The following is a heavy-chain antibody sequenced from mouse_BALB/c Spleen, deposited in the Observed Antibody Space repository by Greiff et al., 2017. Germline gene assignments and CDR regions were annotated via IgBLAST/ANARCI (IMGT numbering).Heavy chain of an antibody. Sequence: VKVVESGPGLVAPSQSLSITCTVSGFSLTSYGVHWVRQPPGKGLEWLGVIWAGGSTNYNSALMSRLSISKDNTKSQVFLKMNSLQTDDTAMYYCARGTALYAMDYWGQGASVTVSS. V-gene: IGHV2-9*02. CDR2: IWAGGST. J-gene: IGHJ4*01. CDR1: GFSLTSYG. D-gene: IGHD1-2*01. CDR3: ARGTALYAMDY.